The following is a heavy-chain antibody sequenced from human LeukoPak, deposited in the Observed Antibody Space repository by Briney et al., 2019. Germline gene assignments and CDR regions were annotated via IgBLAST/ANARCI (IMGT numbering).Heavy chain of an antibody. D-gene: IGHD5-18*01. V-gene: IGHV3-64D*06. J-gene: IGHJ4*02. Sequence: GGSLRLSCSASGFTFSSYAMHWVRQAPGKGLEYVSAISSNGGSTYYADSVKGRFTISRDNSKNTLYLQTSSLRAEDTAVYYCVKGGSLIQLPYPFDYWGQGTLVTVSS. CDR3: VKGGSLIQLPYPFDY. CDR1: GFTFSSYA. CDR2: ISSNGGST.